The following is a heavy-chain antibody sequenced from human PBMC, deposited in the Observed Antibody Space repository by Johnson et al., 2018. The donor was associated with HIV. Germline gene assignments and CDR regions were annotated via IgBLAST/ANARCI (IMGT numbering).Heavy chain of an antibody. J-gene: IGHJ3*02. CDR1: GFTFDDYG. CDR3: AKLPYYYDSSGYSDDAFDI. Sequence: MLLVESRGVLVQPGGSLRLSCAASGFTFDDYGMSWVRQAPGKGLEWVSGINWNGGSTGCAGSVKGRFTISRDNAKNSLYLQMNSLRAEDTALYYCAKLPYYYDSSGYSDDAFDIWGQGTMVTVSS. D-gene: IGHD3-22*01. V-gene: IGHV3-20*04. CDR2: INWNGGST.